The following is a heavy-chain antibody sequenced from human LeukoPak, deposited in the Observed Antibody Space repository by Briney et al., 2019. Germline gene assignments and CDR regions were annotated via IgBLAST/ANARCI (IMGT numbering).Heavy chain of an antibody. CDR2: LSGSGGNT. D-gene: IGHD1-26*01. J-gene: IGHJ3*02. CDR3: ATHRNREPWELLFAFDI. Sequence: GGSPRLSCAASGFTFTNFATSWVRQAPGKGLEWVSGLSGSGGNTYFADSVKGQFTISRDNSRNTLYLQMNNLRAEDTAVYYCATHRNREPWELLFAFDIWGQGTMVTVSS. V-gene: IGHV3-23*01. CDR1: GFTFTNFA.